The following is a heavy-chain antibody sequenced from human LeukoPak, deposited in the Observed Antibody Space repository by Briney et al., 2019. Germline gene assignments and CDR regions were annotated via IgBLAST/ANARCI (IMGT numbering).Heavy chain of an antibody. D-gene: IGHD3-3*01. Sequence: GGSLRLSCAASGFPFHEYTMHWVRHRPGKGLEWVSLIHWDGVSTAYADSVKGRFTISRDNIKNSLNLQLNSLRSEDTALYYCAKDIGVGALYAMDVWGQGTAVTVSS. V-gene: IGHV3-43*01. J-gene: IGHJ6*02. CDR3: AKDIGVGALYAMDV. CDR2: IHWDGVST. CDR1: GFPFHEYT.